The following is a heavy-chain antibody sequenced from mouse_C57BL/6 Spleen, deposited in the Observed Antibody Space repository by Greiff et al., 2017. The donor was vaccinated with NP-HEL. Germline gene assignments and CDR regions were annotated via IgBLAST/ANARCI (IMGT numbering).Heavy chain of an antibody. V-gene: IGHV1-62-2*01. J-gene: IGHJ4*01. CDR2: FYPGSGSL. D-gene: IGHD3-2*02. CDR3: ARHAHSSGGYYAMDY. Sequence: VQLQQSGAELVKPGASVKLSCKASGYTFTEYTIHWVKQRSGQGLEWIGWFYPGSGSLMYNEKFKDKATLTADKSSSTVYMELSRLTSEDSAVYFCARHAHSSGGYYAMDYWGQGTSVTVSS. CDR1: GYTFTEYT.